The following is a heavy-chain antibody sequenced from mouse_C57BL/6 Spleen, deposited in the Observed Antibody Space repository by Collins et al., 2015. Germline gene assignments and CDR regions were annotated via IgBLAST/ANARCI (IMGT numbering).Heavy chain of an antibody. CDR1: GHTFTTNG. D-gene: IGHD3-2*02. CDR2: INTYSGVP. V-gene: IGHV9-3*01. J-gene: IGHJ4*01. Sequence: QTQLVQSGPELKKPGETVKISCKASGHTFTTNGMSWVKQAPGKGLKWMGWINTYSGVPIYADDFKGRFAFSLETSATTAYLQINNLKNEDTATYFCARGSSGYDYAMDYWGQGTSVTVSS. CDR3: ARGSSGYDYAMDY.